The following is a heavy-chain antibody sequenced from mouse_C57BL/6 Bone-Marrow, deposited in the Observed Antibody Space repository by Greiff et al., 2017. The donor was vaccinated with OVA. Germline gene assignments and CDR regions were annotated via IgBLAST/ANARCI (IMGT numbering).Heavy chain of an antibody. CDR1: GYTFTSYW. V-gene: IGHV1-59*01. J-gene: IGHJ2*01. Sequence: QVQLQQPGAELVRPGTSVKLSCKASGYTFTSYWMHWVKQRPGQGLEWIGVIDPSDSYTNYNQKFKGKATVTVDTSSSTAYMQLSSLTSADSAVYYCASGFGDYFDYWGQGTTLTVSS. CDR2: IDPSDSYT. CDR3: ASGFGDYFDY.